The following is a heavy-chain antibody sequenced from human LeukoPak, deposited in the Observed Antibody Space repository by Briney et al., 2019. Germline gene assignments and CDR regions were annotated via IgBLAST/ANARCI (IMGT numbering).Heavy chain of an antibody. J-gene: IGHJ6*03. D-gene: IGHD6-13*01. CDR1: DDSISIYY. V-gene: IGHV4-59*01. CDR2: IDHTGST. CDR3: ARGRVSSSSWHSTYYYHFYMDV. Sequence: PSETLSLTCSVSDDSISIYYWSWIQQPPGKGLEWIGYIDHTGSTNYNPSLDSRVTISRDTSKNHFSLELNSVPAADTAVYFCARGRVSSSSWHSTYYYHFYMDVWGKGTTVTVSS.